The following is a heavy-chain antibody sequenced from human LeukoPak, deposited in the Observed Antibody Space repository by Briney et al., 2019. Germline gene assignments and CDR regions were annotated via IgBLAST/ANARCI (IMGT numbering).Heavy chain of an antibody. V-gene: IGHV3-23*01. Sequence: GGSLRLSCAASGFTFSSYAMSWVRQAPGKGLEWVSAISGSGGSTYYADSVKGRFTISRDNSKNTLYLQMNSLRAEDTAVYYCAKGNYYDSSGYSYFDYWGQGTLVTVSS. CDR3: AKGNYYDSSGYSYFDY. CDR1: GFTFSSYA. CDR2: ISGSGGST. D-gene: IGHD3-22*01. J-gene: IGHJ4*02.